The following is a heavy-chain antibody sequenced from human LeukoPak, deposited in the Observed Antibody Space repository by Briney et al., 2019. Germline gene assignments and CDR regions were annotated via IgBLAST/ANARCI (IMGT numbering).Heavy chain of an antibody. CDR1: GYTFTGYY. J-gene: IGHJ4*02. CDR3: ARAYYYDSSGYYYNV. CDR2: INPNSGGT. V-gene: IGHV1-2*02. D-gene: IGHD3-22*01. Sequence: GASVKVSCKASGYTFTGYYMHWVRQAPGQGLEWMGWINPNSGGTNYAQKFQGRVTMTRDTSISTAYMELSRLRSDDTAVYYCARAYYYDSSGYYYNVWGQGTLVTVSS.